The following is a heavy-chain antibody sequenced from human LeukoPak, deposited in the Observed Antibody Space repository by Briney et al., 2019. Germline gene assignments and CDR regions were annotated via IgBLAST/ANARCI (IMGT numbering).Heavy chain of an antibody. V-gene: IGHV6-1*01. CDR1: GDSVPSNSAS. CDR3: ARDSPESYFDS. J-gene: IGHJ4*02. Sequence: SQTLSLTCAISGDSVPSNSASWTWIRQSPSRGLEWLGRTYYRSKWYNDYAVSVKSRITINPDTSKNQFSLQLNSVTPEDTAVYYCARDSPESYFDSWGQGALVTVSS. D-gene: IGHD1-14*01. CDR2: TYYRSKWYN.